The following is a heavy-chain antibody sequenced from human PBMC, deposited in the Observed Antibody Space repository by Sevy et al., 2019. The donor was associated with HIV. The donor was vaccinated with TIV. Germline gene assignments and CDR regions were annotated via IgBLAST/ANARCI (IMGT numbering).Heavy chain of an antibody. CDR3: AKVLHIVVVPAAIDYYYGMDV. Sequence: GESLKISCAASGFTFSTYGMHWVRQAPGRGLEWVAFMRFDGTIKYHTDSVKGRFTISRDNSKNTLYLQMNSLKTGDTAVYFCAKVLHIVVVPAAIDYYYGMDVWGQGTTVTVSS. J-gene: IGHJ6*02. CDR2: MRFDGTIK. D-gene: IGHD2-2*01. V-gene: IGHV3-30*02. CDR1: GFTFSTYG.